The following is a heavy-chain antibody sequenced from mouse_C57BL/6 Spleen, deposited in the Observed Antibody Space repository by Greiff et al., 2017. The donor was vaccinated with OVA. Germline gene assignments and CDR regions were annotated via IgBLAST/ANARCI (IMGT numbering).Heavy chain of an antibody. Sequence: VQLQQPGSELRSPGSSVKLSCKDFDSEVFPIAYMSWVRQKPGHGFEWIGGILSSIGSTSYGEKFEDKATLDADTLSNTAYLELNSLTSEDSAIYYCARVTTVVADYAMDYWGQGTSVTVSA. CDR1: DSEVFPIAY. J-gene: IGHJ4*01. CDR2: ILSSIGST. V-gene: IGHV15-2*01. CDR3: ARVTTVVADYAMDY. D-gene: IGHD1-1*01.